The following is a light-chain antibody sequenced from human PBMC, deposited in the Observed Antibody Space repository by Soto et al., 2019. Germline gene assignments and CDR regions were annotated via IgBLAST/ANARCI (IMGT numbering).Light chain of an antibody. J-gene: IGLJ2*01. CDR1: RSNIGGNT. V-gene: IGLV1-44*01. CDR2: KNT. CDR3: AAWDDSLNGSL. Sequence: QTVVTQPPSASGTPGQRVTISCSGSRSNIGGNTVNWYQHLPGTAPRLLVYKNTQRPSGVPDRFSASKSGTSASLAISGLQSEDEADYYCAAWDDSLNGSLFGGGTNSPS.